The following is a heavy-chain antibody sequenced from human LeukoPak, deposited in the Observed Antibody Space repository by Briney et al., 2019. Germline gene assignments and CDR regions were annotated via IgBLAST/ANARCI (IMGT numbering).Heavy chain of an antibody. D-gene: IGHD3-22*01. J-gene: IGHJ4*02. CDR1: GGSVSSGSYY. V-gene: IGHV4-61*01. Sequence: SETLSLTCTVSGGSVSSGSYYWSWIRQPPGKGLEWIGYIYYSGSTYYNPSLKSRVTISADTSKNQFSLKLTSVTAADTAVYYCATLGEYYDTSGYYYNWGQGTLVTVSS. CDR2: IYYSGST. CDR3: ATLGEYYDTSGYYYN.